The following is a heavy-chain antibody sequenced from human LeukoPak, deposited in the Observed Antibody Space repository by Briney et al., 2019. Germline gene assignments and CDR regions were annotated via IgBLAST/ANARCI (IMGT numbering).Heavy chain of an antibody. D-gene: IGHD1-26*01. CDR2: IKQDGSEK. CDR3: ARDSAVKGLSPD. V-gene: IGHV3-7*05. CDR1: GFTISSYW. Sequence: GGSLRLSCAASGFTISSYWMSWVRQAPGKGLEWMANIKQDGSEKYYADSVKGRFTISRDNAKNSLYLQMNSLRADDTAVYYCARDSAVKGLSPDWGQGTLVTVSS. J-gene: IGHJ4*02.